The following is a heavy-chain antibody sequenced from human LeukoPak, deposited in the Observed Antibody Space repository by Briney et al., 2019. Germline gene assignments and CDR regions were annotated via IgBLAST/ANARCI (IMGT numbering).Heavy chain of an antibody. J-gene: IGHJ5*02. CDR3: ARTHCSSTSCYEGDNWFDP. V-gene: IGHV5-10-1*01. Sequence: GESLRISFKGSGYSFTSYWISWGRQMPGKGLEWMGRIDPSDSYTNYSPSFQGHVTISADKSISTAYLQWSSLKASDTAMYYCARTHCSSTSCYEGDNWFDPWGQGTLVTVSS. CDR2: IDPSDSYT. CDR1: GYSFTSYW. D-gene: IGHD2-2*01.